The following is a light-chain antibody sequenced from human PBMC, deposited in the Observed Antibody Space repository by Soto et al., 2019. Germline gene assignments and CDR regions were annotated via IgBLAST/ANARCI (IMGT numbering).Light chain of an antibody. CDR2: DAS. J-gene: IGKJ4*01. CDR3: QQYYNWPLT. CDR1: QSVSSY. Sequence: EIVFTQSPSTLSLSPGERATLSCRASQSVSSYLAWYQQKPGQAPRLLIYDASNRATGIPARFSGSGSGTDFTLTISRLEPEDFAVYYCQQYYNWPLTFGGGTKVDIK. V-gene: IGKV3-11*01.